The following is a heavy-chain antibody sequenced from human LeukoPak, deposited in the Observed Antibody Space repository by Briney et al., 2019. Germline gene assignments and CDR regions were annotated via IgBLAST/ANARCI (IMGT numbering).Heavy chain of an antibody. D-gene: IGHD3-10*01. CDR2: INHSGST. V-gene: IGHV4-34*01. CDR1: GGSFSGYY. CDR3: ARHVVRGVRWGPNWFDP. Sequence: SGTLSLTCAVYGGSFSGYYWSWIRQPPGKGLEWIGEINHSGSTNYNPSLKSRVTISVDTSKNQFSLKLSSVTAADTAVYYCARHVVRGVRWGPNWFDPWGQGTLVTVSS. J-gene: IGHJ5*02.